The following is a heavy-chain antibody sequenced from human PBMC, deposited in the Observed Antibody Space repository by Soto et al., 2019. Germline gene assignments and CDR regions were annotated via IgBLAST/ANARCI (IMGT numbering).Heavy chain of an antibody. CDR2: IYYSGST. CDR3: ASGGLLWFGELFNTRYYYGMDV. Sequence: LSLTCTVSGGSISSYYWSWIRQPPGKGLEWIGYIYYSGSTNYNPSLKSRVTISVDTSKNQFSLKLSSVTAADTAVYYCASGGLLWFGELFNTRYYYGMDVWGQGTTVTVSS. V-gene: IGHV4-59*01. CDR1: GGSISSYY. J-gene: IGHJ6*02. D-gene: IGHD3-10*01.